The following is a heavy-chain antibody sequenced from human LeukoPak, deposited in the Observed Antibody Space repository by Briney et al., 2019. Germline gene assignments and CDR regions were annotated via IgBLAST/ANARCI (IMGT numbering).Heavy chain of an antibody. D-gene: IGHD3-22*01. J-gene: IGHJ3*02. CDR1: GYSFTSYW. CDR2: IYPGDSDT. Sequence: GESLKISCKGSGYSFTSYWIGWVRQMPGKGLEGMGIIYPGDSDTRYSPSFQGQVTISADKSISTAYLQWSSLKASDTAMYCCARRLNEYYSDRGGYYSDEAFDIWGRGTMVTVSS. V-gene: IGHV5-51*01. CDR3: ARRLNEYYSDRGGYYSDEAFDI.